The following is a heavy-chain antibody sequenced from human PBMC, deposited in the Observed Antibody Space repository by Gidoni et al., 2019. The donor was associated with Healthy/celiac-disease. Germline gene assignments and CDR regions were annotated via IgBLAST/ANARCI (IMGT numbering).Heavy chain of an antibody. CDR1: GGSISSGGYY. D-gene: IGHD2-21*02. CDR2: IYYSGST. J-gene: IGHJ6*02. V-gene: IGHV4-31*03. CDR3: ARRGDPTSKRVYYGMDV. Sequence: QVQLQESGPGLVKPSQTLSLACTVSGGSISSGGYYWSWIRQHPGKGLEWIGYIYYSGSTYYNPSLKSRVTISVDTSKNQFSLKLSSVAAAETAVYYCARRGDPTSKRVYYGMDVWGQGTTVTVSS.